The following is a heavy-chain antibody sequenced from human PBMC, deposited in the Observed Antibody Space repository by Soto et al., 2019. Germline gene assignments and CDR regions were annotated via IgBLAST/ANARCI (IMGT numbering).Heavy chain of an antibody. V-gene: IGHV4-39*01. J-gene: IGHJ5*02. Sequence: SETLSLTCTVSSGSIISSNYYWAWIRQPPEKGLEWIATIYYSGSTYYSPSLKSRVTISVDTSKNQFSLKLSSVTAADTAVYYCATSRARVRGVMRWFDPWGQGTLVTVSS. D-gene: IGHD3-10*01. CDR3: ATSRARVRGVMRWFDP. CDR1: SGSIISSNYY. CDR2: IYYSGST.